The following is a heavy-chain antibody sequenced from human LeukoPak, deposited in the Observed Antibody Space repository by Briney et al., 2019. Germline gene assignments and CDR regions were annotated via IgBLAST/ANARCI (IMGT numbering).Heavy chain of an antibody. J-gene: IGHJ2*01. CDR1: GFTFSSYA. CDR3: AREVITWGFDL. Sequence: PGGSLRLSCAASGFTFSSYAMHWVRQAPGKGLEWVAVISYDGSNKYYADSVKGRFTISRDNSKNTLYLQMNSLRAEDTAVYYCAREVITWGFDLWGRGTLVTVSS. V-gene: IGHV3-30-3*01. CDR2: ISYDGSNK. D-gene: IGHD3-22*01.